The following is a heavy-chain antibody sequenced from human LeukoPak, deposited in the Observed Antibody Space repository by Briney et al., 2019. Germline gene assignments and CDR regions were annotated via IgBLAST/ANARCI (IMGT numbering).Heavy chain of an antibody. V-gene: IGHV4-34*01. J-gene: IGHJ4*02. CDR2: INHSGST. D-gene: IGHD3-3*02. Sequence: PSETLSLTCAVYGGSFSGYYWSWIRQPPGKGLEWIGEINHSGSTNYSPSLKSRVTISVDTSKNQFSLKLSSVTAADTAVYYCARHFWSGYPFDYWGQGTLVTVSS. CDR3: ARHFWSGYPFDY. CDR1: GGSFSGYY.